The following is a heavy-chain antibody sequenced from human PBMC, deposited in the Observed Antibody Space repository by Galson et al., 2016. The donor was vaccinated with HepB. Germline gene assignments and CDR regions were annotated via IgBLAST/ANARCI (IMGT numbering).Heavy chain of an antibody. J-gene: IGHJ4*02. Sequence: SLRLSCAASGFTLSHYAMDWVRQAPGKGLEWVAFISYDGSNKYYADSVKGRFTVSRDNSKNTLYLQVNSLRAEEMAVYYCARDQNHYDTNEYDYWGQGTLVTVSS. D-gene: IGHD3-22*01. CDR2: ISYDGSNK. V-gene: IGHV3-30-3*01. CDR3: ARDQNHYDTNEYDY. CDR1: GFTLSHYA.